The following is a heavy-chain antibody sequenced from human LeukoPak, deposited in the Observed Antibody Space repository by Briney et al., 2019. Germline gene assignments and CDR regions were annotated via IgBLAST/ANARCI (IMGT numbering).Heavy chain of an antibody. V-gene: IGHV3-53*01. Sequence: GGSLRLSCAASGFTVSSNSMSWVRQAPGEGLEWVSVLYSGGNTYYADSVKGRFTISRDNSKNTLYLQMNSLRTEDTAVYYCARGRSDGFDYWGQGTLVTVSS. J-gene: IGHJ4*02. CDR2: LYSGGNT. CDR1: GFTVSSNS. CDR3: ARGRSDGFDY.